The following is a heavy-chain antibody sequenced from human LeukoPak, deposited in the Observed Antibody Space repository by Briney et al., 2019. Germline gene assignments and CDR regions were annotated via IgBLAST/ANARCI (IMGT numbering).Heavy chain of an antibody. J-gene: IGHJ4*02. D-gene: IGHD2-2*02. Sequence: ASVKVSCKASGYTFTGYYMHWVRQAPGQGLEWMGRINPNSGGTNYAQKFQGRVTMTRDTSVSTAYMELSRLRSDDSAVYYCARDLPCKLVPAAIDYWGQGTLVTVSS. V-gene: IGHV1-2*06. CDR3: ARDLPCKLVPAAIDY. CDR2: INPNSGGT. CDR1: GYTFTGYY.